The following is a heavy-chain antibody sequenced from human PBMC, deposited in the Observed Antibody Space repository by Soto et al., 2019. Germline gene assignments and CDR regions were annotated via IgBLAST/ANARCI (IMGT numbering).Heavy chain of an antibody. CDR2: IYYSGST. V-gene: IGHV4-31*03. Sequence: PSETLSLTCTVSVGSISSGGYYWSWIRQHPGKGLEWIGYIYYSGSTYYNPSLKSRVTISVDTSKNQFSLKLSSVTAADTAVYYCAGDRRAASFRNYYYGMEVWGQGTTVTVSS. J-gene: IGHJ6*02. D-gene: IGHD6-13*01. CDR1: VGSISSGGYY. CDR3: AGDRRAASFRNYYYGMEV.